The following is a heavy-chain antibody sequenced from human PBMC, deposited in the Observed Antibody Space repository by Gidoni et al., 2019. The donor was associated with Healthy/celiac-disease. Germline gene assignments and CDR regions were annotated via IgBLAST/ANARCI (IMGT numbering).Heavy chain of an antibody. Sequence: QVQLVQSGAEVTKPGSSVKVSCRASGGTFSSYAISWVRQTPGQGLEWMGGRIPILGTANYAQKFQGRVTITADESTSKAYMERGSLRSEDTAVYDCARGGRLRIVGDWFDPWGQGTLVTVSS. CDR2: RIPILGTA. CDR1: GGTFSSYA. J-gene: IGHJ5*02. CDR3: ARGGRLRIVGDWFDP. V-gene: IGHV1-69*01. D-gene: IGHD1-26*01.